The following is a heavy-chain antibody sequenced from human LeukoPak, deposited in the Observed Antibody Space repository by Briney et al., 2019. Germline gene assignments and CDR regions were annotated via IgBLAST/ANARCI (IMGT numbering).Heavy chain of an antibody. CDR1: GYTFSRYD. D-gene: IGHD1-26*01. V-gene: IGHV1-8*03. Sequence: SVTLSRTASGYTFSRYDINWVRQADGPGLEWMGCMHPSSGHTNYAQKVQGRVTITRSTSIITAYVELCSRRSEDTSVYYWARGVGAPANWFDPWGQGTLVTVSS. CDR3: ARGVGAPANWFDP. J-gene: IGHJ5*02. CDR2: MHPSSGHT.